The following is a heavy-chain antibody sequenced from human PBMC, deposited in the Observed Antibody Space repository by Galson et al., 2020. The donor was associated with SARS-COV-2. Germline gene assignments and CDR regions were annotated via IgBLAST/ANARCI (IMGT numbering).Heavy chain of an antibody. CDR3: ARGTYYDFWSGYYPPYYYYYMDV. D-gene: IGHD3-3*01. CDR2: INSDGSST. V-gene: IGHV3-74*01. Sequence: GGSLRLSCAASGFTFSSYWMHWVRQAPGKGLVWVSRINSDGSSTSYADSVKGRFTISRDNAKNTLYPQMNSLRAEDTAVYYCARGTYYDFWSGYYPPYYYYYMDVWGKGTTVTVSS. CDR1: GFTFSSYW. J-gene: IGHJ6*03.